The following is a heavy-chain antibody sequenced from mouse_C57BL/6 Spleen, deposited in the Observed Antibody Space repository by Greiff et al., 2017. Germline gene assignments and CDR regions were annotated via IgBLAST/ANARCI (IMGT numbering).Heavy chain of an antibody. V-gene: IGHV1-55*01. D-gene: IGHD4-1*01. J-gene: IGHJ2*01. CDR1: GYTFPSYW. CDR2: IYPGSGST. Sequence: QVQLQQPGAELVQPGASVKMSCKSSGYTFPSYWITWVKQRPGEGLEWIGDIYPGSGSTNYNEKFKSKVTLTVDTSSSTAYMQLSSLTSEDSAFYTCASWDWVYWGQGTTLTVAS. CDR3: ASWDWVY.